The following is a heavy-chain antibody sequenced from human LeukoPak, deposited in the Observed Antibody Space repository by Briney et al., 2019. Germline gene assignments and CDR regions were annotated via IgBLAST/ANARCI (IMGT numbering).Heavy chain of an antibody. J-gene: IGHJ6*02. CDR3: ARDVKRKSFGSQFHYYDMDV. V-gene: IGHV3-53*01. D-gene: IGHD2/OR15-2a*01. CDR2: IYYVDST. CDR1: GFDVSDNT. Sequence: PGGSLRLSCAASGFDVSDNTMTWVRHAPGKGLEWVSVIYYVDSTSYAASVEGRFTISRDSSQNTVFLQMNSLRADDTAVYFCARDVKRKSFGSQFHYYDMDVWGQGTTVTVSS.